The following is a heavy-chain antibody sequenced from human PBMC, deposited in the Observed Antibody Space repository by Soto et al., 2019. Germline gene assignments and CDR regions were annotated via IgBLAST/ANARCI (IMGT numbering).Heavy chain of an antibody. J-gene: IGHJ6*02. Sequence: QVQLVQSGAEVKKPGSSVKVSCKASGGTFSSYTISWVRQAPGQGLEWMGRIIPILGIANYAQKIQGRVTITADKSTSTAYMVMSSLRSEDPAVYYCARLRADSSGTGYYYYYGMDVWGQGATVTVS. CDR1: GGTFSSYT. CDR3: ARLRADSSGTGYYYYYGMDV. V-gene: IGHV1-69*02. CDR2: IIPILGIA. D-gene: IGHD3-22*01.